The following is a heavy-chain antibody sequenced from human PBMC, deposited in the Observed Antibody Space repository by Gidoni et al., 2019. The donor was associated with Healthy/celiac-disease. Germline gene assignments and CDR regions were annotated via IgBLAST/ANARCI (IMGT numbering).Heavy chain of an antibody. CDR1: GFTFSGSA. CDR3: TSSAGHYDSSGYYHYYYGMDV. V-gene: IGHV3-73*02. CDR2: IRSKANSYAT. Sequence: EVQLVESGGGLVQPGGSLKLSWAASGFTFSGSAMHWVRQASGKGLEWVGRIRSKANSYATAYAASVKGRFTISRDDSKNTAYLQMNSLKTEDTAVYYCTSSAGHYDSSGYYHYYYGMDVWGQGTTVTVSS. D-gene: IGHD3-22*01. J-gene: IGHJ6*02.